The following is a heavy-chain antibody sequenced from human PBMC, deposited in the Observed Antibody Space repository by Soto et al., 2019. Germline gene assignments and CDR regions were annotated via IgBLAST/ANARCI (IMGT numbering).Heavy chain of an antibody. CDR3: ARGVERGYSGYDLGDY. CDR2: IDPSDSYT. V-gene: IGHV5-10-1*01. Sequence: GESLKISCKGSGYSFTSYWISWVRQMSGKGLEWMGRIDPSDSYTNYSPSFQGHVTISADKSISTAYLQWSSLKASDTAMYYCARGVERGYSGYDLGDYWGQGTLVTVSS. D-gene: IGHD5-12*01. CDR1: GYSFTSYW. J-gene: IGHJ4*02.